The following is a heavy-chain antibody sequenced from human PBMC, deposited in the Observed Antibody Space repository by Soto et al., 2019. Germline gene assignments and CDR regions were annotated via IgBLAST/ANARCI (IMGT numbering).Heavy chain of an antibody. V-gene: IGHV3-48*02. CDR1: GFTFGAYS. Sequence: GGSLRLSCAASGFTFGAYSMNRVRQAPGKGLEWISYISSLSSPRYYAESVEGRFIISRNNAKKSLYLQMNSLRDEDTAVYFCVREDILGARSFDYWGQGTRVTVSS. CDR3: VREDILGARSFDY. J-gene: IGHJ4*02. CDR2: ISSLSSPR. D-gene: IGHD1-26*01.